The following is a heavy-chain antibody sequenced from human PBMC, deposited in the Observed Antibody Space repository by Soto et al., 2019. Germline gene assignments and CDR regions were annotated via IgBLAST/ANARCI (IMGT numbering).Heavy chain of an antibody. Sequence: QVQLQESGPGLVKPSETLSLTCTVSGGSVSSGSYYWSWIRQPPGKGLEWIGYIYYSGCTNYNHSLKSRVTISVDTSNNQFSLKLSSVTAADTAVYYCARNPLTYYYDSSGYLDYWGQGTLVTVSS. CDR1: GGSVSSGSYY. V-gene: IGHV4-61*01. CDR3: ARNPLTYYYDSSGYLDY. CDR2: IYYSGCT. J-gene: IGHJ4*02. D-gene: IGHD3-22*01.